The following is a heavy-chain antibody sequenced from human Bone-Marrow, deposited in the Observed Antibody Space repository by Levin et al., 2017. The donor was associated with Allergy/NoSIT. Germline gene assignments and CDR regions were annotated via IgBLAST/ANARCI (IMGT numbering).Heavy chain of an antibody. V-gene: IGHV4-59*01. J-gene: IGHJ4*02. CDR1: GGSISGYY. D-gene: IGHD3-10*01. CDR2: IFYSGST. CDR3: ARSVAGEVDY. Sequence: SQTLSLTCTVSGGSISGYYWSWARQPPGKGLEWVGHIFYSGSTNYNPSLKSRVTISINTSKNQFSLYLTSLTAADTAFYYWARSVAGEVDYRAQGILVTVSS.